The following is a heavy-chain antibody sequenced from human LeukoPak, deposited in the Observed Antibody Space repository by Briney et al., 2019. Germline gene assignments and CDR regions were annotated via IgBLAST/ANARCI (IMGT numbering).Heavy chain of an antibody. V-gene: IGHV3-21*01. Sequence: PGGSLRLSCAASGFTFTSYAMNWVRQAPGKGLEWVSSISSSSSYIYYADSVKGRFTISRDNAKNSLYLQVNSLRAEDTAVYYCASRYDFTTDRPYYYYYMDVWGKGTTVTVSS. J-gene: IGHJ6*03. CDR2: ISSSSSYI. CDR3: ASRYDFTTDRPYYYYYMDV. D-gene: IGHD3-3*01. CDR1: GFTFTSYA.